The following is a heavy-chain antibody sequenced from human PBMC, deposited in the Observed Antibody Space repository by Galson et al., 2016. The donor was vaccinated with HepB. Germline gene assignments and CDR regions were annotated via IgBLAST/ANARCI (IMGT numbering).Heavy chain of an antibody. CDR1: GFTFRNYW. Sequence: SLRLSCAASGFTFRNYWMQWVRQTPGKGLECISYISARSGVIYEADSVEGRFIISRDNAQSSLSLQINSLRAEDTGVYYCVRGNYGFDVWGQGTTVTVSS. CDR3: VRGNYGFDV. V-gene: IGHV3-48*01. J-gene: IGHJ6*02. CDR2: ISARSGVI.